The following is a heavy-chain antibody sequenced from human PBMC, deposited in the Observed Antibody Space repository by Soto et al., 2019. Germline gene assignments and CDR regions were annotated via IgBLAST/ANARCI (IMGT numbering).Heavy chain of an antibody. V-gene: IGHV3-23*01. CDR1: GFTLQNYA. D-gene: IGHD3-10*01. Sequence: PGGSLRHSCTASGFTLQNYAMAWVRQAPGKGLEWVSTLIGGHYGTAYSYSVKGRFTVSRDNSKNCLYLQMNSLGVEDTAMYFCAKGKSTGDIDWFDPWGQGSLVTVSS. CDR3: AKGKSTGDIDWFDP. CDR2: LIGGHYGT. J-gene: IGHJ5*02.